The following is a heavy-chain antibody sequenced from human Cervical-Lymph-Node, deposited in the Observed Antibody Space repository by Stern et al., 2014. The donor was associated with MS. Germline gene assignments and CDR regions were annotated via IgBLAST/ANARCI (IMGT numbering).Heavy chain of an antibody. D-gene: IGHD1-26*01. CDR1: GFTFRNAW. CDR3: TTLDRSYPYYYYGMDV. Sequence: VQLVESGGGLVKPGGSLRLYCAASGFTFRNAWMTWIRQAPGKGLEWVGRIKSKTDGGTTYYAAPVKGRFTISRDDSKNTLYLQMNSLKTEDAAVYYCTTLDRSYPYYYYGMDVWGQGTTVTVSS. V-gene: IGHV3-15*01. J-gene: IGHJ6*02. CDR2: IKSKTDGGTT.